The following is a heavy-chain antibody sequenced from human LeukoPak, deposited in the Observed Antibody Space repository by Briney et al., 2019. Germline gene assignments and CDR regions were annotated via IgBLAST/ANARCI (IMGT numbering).Heavy chain of an antibody. V-gene: IGHV3-23*01. CDR2: ISGSGGST. J-gene: IGHJ4*02. CDR1: GFTFSSYA. Sequence: GGSLRLSCAASGFTFSSYAMRWVRPAPGKGLEWVSRISGSGGSTYYADSVKGRFTIARDNSKNTLYLQMNSLRAEDTAVYYCAKGNCRGTSCYSDYWGQGTLVTVSS. CDR3: AKGNCRGTSCYSDY. D-gene: IGHD2-2*02.